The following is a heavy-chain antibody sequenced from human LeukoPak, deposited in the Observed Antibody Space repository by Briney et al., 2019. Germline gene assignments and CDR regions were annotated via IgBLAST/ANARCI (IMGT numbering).Heavy chain of an antibody. Sequence: GGSLRLSCAASGFTFSSYAMHWVRQAPGKGLEWVAVISYDGSNKYYADSVKGRFTISRDNSKNTLYLQMNSLRSEDTAVYYCARVPLESYYYYMDVWGKGTTVTVSS. V-gene: IGHV3-30*04. CDR3: ARVPLESYYYYMDV. CDR1: GFTFSSYA. J-gene: IGHJ6*03. CDR2: ISYDGSNK. D-gene: IGHD1-1*01.